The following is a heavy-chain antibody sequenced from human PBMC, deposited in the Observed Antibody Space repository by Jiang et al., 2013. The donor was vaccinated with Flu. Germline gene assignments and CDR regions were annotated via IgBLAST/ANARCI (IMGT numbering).Heavy chain of an antibody. D-gene: IGHD3-10*01. CDR3: ARIRERGHPSSWYFDL. J-gene: IGHJ2*01. CDR1: GFSLSTSGMC. Sequence: KPTQTLTLTCTFSGFSLSTSGMCVSWIRQPPGKALEWLALIDWDDDKYYSTSLKTRLTISKDTSKNQVVLTMTNMDPVDTATYYCARIRERGHPSSWYFDLWGRGTLVTVSS. V-gene: IGHV2-70*01. CDR2: IDWDDDK.